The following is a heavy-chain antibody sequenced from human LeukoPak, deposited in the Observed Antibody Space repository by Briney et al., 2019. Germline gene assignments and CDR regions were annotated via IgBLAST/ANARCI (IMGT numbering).Heavy chain of an antibody. CDR1: GGSIRGYY. CDR2: IYSSGST. D-gene: IGHD6-6*01. Sequence: SETLSLTCTVSGGSIRGYYWTWIRQPPGKGLEWSGYIYSSGSTNYNPSLKSRVTISVDTSKNQFSLRLSSVTAADTAVYYCARHRYTSSSSYFDFWGQGTLVTVSS. CDR3: ARHRYTSSSSYFDF. J-gene: IGHJ4*02. V-gene: IGHV4-59*08.